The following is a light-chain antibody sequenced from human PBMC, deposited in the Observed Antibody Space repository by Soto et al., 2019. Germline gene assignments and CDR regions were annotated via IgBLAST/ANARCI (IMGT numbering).Light chain of an antibody. V-gene: IGKV1-5*03. CDR2: RAS. J-gene: IGKJ1*01. CDR3: QQYSGSSPT. CDR1: QSISSW. Sequence: DIQMTQSPSTLSASVGDRVTITCRASQSISSWLAWYQKKPGKAPNLLIYRASTLQGGVPSRFSGGGSGTDFTLTISGLQPDDFATYYCQQYSGSSPTFGQGTKVEIK.